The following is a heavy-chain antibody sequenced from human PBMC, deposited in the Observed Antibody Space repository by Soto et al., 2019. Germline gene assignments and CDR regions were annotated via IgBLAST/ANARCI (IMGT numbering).Heavy chain of an antibody. CDR3: ARPKRSGYDRGDSYYHTLDV. J-gene: IGHJ6*02. D-gene: IGHD3-3*01. CDR2: ILTMFGAV. V-gene: IGHV1-69*06. Sequence: QVQLVQSGTEVKKSGSSVKVSCKASGGTSSNFIITWVRQVPGQGLEWLGGILTMFGAVKYSQKFQDTLTITADRSTQTAAMELRSLRSEDTAVYYCARPKRSGYDRGDSYYHTLDVWGHGTTVTVS. CDR1: GGTSSNFI.